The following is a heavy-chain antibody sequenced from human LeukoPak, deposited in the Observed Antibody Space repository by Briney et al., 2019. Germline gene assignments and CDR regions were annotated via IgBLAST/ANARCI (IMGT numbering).Heavy chain of an antibody. CDR1: GGSISSYY. CDR3: ARDPGGYSFDY. D-gene: IGHD3-10*01. Sequence: SETLSLTCTVSGGSISSYYWSWIRQPPGKGLEWIGYIYDSGTTNYNPSLKSRVTVSVDTSKNQFSLKLSSVTAADTAVYYCARDPGGYSFDYWGQGTLVTVSS. CDR2: IYDSGTT. V-gene: IGHV4-59*01. J-gene: IGHJ4*02.